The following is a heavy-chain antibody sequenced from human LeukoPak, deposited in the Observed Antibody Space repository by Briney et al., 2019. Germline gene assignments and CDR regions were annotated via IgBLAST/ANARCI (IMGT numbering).Heavy chain of an antibody. J-gene: IGHJ6*03. V-gene: IGHV4-59*01. CDR3: ARLGEDRADYYMDV. CDR1: GYSIGSSYY. CDR2: IYYSGST. Sequence: SETLSLTXAVSGYSIGSSYYWSWIRQPPGKGLEWIGYIYYSGSTNYNPSLKSRVTISVDTSKNQFSLKLSSVTAADTAVYYCARLGEDRADYYMDVWGKGTTVTVSS. D-gene: IGHD3-16*01.